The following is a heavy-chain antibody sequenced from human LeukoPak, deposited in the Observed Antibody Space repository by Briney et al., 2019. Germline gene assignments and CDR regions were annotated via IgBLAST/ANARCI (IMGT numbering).Heavy chain of an antibody. D-gene: IGHD2-15*01. Sequence: SETLSLTCTVSGYSISSGYYWGWIRQPPGKGLEWIGSIYHSGSTYYNPSIKSRVTISVDTSKNQFSLKLSSVTAADTAVYYCARDALGYCSGGSCGVVWFDPWGQGTLVTVSS. CDR2: IYHSGST. J-gene: IGHJ5*02. CDR1: GYSISSGYY. CDR3: ARDALGYCSGGSCGVVWFDP. V-gene: IGHV4-38-2*02.